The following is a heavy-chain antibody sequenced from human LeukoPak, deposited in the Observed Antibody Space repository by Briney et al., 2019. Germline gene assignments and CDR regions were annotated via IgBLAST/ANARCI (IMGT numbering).Heavy chain of an antibody. CDR3: TRRASGSGGTQAGMDV. CDR2: NTGGS. D-gene: IGHD2-15*01. CDR1: GDSIRSDFHY. Sequence: PSDTLSLTCTVSGDSIRSDFHYWAWLRQPPGKGLKWIGSNTGGSWDKPSLKSRASISVDASRNQFSLTLHSVNAIDTALYYCTRRASGSGGTQAGMDVWGQGTTVTVSS. J-gene: IGHJ6*02. V-gene: IGHV4-39*01.